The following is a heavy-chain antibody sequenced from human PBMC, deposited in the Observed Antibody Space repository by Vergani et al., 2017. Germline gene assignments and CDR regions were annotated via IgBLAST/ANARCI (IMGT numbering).Heavy chain of an antibody. D-gene: IGHD3-22*01. V-gene: IGHV1-2*02. J-gene: IGHJ4*02. CDR1: GYTFTGYY. CDR3: ATALNDYDSSGYYYGFDY. CDR2: INPNSGGT. Sequence: QVQLVQSGAEVKKPGASVKVSCKASGYTFTGYYMHWVRQAPGQGLEWMGWINPNSGGTNYAQKFQGRVTMTRDTSISTAYMELSRLRSDDTAVYYCATALNDYDSSGYYYGFDYWGQGTLVTVSS.